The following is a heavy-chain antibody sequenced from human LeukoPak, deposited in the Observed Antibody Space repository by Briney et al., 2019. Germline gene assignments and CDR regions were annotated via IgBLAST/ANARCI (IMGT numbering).Heavy chain of an antibody. Sequence: SETLSLTCTVSGGSISSYYWSWIRQPPGKGLEWIGYIYTSGSTNYNPSLKSRVTISVDTSKNQVSLKLSSGTAADTAVYYFASLRGWELLLPYYYMDVWGKGTTVTVSS. CDR2: IYTSGST. CDR1: GGSISSYY. CDR3: ASLRGWELLLPYYYMDV. D-gene: IGHD1-26*01. J-gene: IGHJ6*03. V-gene: IGHV4-4*08.